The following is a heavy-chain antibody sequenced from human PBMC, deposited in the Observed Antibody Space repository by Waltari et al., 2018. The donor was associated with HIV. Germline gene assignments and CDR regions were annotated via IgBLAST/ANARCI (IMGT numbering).Heavy chain of an antibody. J-gene: IGHJ3*02. D-gene: IGHD4-17*01. CDR3: ASNRNDYGWQFDAFDI. V-gene: IGHV4-59*01. CDR1: GGSISSYY. Sequence: QVQLQESGPGLVKPSETLSLTCTVSGGSISSYYWSWIRQPPGKGLEWIGYIYYSGITNYNPSLKSRVTISVDTSKNQFSLKLSSVTAADTAVYYCASNRNDYGWQFDAFDIWGQGTMVTVSS. CDR2: IYYSGIT.